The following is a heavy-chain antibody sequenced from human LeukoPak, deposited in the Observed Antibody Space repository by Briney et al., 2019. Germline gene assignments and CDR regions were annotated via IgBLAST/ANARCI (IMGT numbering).Heavy chain of an antibody. V-gene: IGHV4-34*01. Sequence: SETLSLTCAVYGGSFSGYYWSWIRQPPGKGLEWIGEINHSGSTNYNPSLKSRVYISADTSKNEFSLTLTSVTAADTAVYYCARSNIVGAATRSETFHHRGQGTLVIVSS. CDR2: INHSGST. J-gene: IGHJ1*01. CDR1: GGSFSGYY. D-gene: IGHD1-26*01. CDR3: ARSNIVGAATRSETFHH.